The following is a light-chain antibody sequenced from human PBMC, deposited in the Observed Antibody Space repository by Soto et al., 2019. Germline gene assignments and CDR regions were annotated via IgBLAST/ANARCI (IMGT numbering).Light chain of an antibody. CDR1: SSDVGNYKY. Sequence: LTHPASVSGSPGQSITISCTGTSSDVGNYKYVSWYQQHPGKAPKLMIYEVSNRPSGVSNRFSGSKSGNTASLTISGLQAEEETDYYCFSYTSSGTYVFGTGTKLTVL. CDR2: EVS. J-gene: IGLJ1*01. CDR3: FSYTSSGTYV. V-gene: IGLV2-14*01.